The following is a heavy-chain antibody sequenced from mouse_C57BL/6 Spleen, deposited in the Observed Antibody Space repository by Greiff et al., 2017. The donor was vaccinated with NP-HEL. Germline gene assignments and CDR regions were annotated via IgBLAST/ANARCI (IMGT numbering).Heavy chain of an antibody. CDR2: INPNNGGT. J-gene: IGHJ3*01. D-gene: IGHD1-1*01. V-gene: IGHV1-26*01. CDR3: ARDYYGSRALAY. Sequence: EVQLQQSGPELVKPGASVKISCKASGYTFTDYYMNWVKQSHGKSLEWIGDINPNNGGTSYNQKFKGKATLTVDKSSSTAYMELRSLTSEDSAVYYCARDYYGSRALAYWGQGTLVTVSA. CDR1: GYTFTDYY.